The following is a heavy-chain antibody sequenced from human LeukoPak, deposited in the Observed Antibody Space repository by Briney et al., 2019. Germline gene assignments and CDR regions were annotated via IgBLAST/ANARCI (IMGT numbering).Heavy chain of an antibody. CDR2: ISSSSSYI. Sequence: SGGSLRPSCAASGFTFSSYSMNWVRQAPGKGLEWVSSISSSSSYIYYADSVKGRFTISRDNAKNSLYLQMNSLRAEDTAVYYCARDATVTTPYFDYWGQGTLVTVSS. CDR3: ARDATVTTPYFDY. CDR1: GFTFSSYS. D-gene: IGHD4-17*01. V-gene: IGHV3-21*01. J-gene: IGHJ4*02.